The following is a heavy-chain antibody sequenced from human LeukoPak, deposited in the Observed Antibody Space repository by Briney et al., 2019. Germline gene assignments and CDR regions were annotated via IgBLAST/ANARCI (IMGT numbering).Heavy chain of an antibody. J-gene: IGHJ4*02. CDR3: AREVHGSGSSDGDY. CDR1: GFTFSDYY. V-gene: IGHV3-11*01. Sequence: GGSLRLSCAASGFTFSDYYMSWMRPAPGKGLEWVSYISSNGNTIYYADSVKGRFTISRDNAKNSLYLQMNSLRAGDTAVYFCAREVHGSGSSDGDYWGQGTLVTVSS. D-gene: IGHD3-10*01. CDR2: ISSNGNTI.